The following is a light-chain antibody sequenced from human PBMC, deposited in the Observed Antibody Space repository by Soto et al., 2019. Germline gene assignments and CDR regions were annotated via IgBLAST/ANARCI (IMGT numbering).Light chain of an antibody. CDR1: QSILYSSNNKNY. Sequence: DIVMTQFPDSLAVSLGERATINCKSSQSILYSSNNKNYLVWYQQKPGQPPKRLIYWTSTRESGVPDRFSGSGSGTDFTLTISGLQAEDVAVYYCQQYYSTPLTFGGGTKVEIK. CDR3: QQYYSTPLT. V-gene: IGKV4-1*01. CDR2: WTS. J-gene: IGKJ4*01.